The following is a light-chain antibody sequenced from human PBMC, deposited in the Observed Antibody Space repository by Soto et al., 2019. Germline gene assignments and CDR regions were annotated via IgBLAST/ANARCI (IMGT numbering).Light chain of an antibody. CDR1: QSVRSTH. CDR3: QQYGTSLRT. J-gene: IGKJ5*01. CDR2: GAS. Sequence: EIMFTECLLNVCLYPGERATLSCRASQSVRSTHLAWYQQKPGQAPRLFIYGASSRATGIPDRFSGSGSGTDFTLTISRLEPEDLAVYICQQYGTSLRTFGEGTRLEIK. V-gene: IGKV3-20*01.